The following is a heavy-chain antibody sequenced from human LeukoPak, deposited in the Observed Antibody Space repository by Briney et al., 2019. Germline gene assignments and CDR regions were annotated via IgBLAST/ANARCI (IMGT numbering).Heavy chain of an antibody. CDR1: GGSISSGGYS. D-gene: IGHD2-2*01. V-gene: IGHV4-30-2*01. J-gene: IGHJ3*02. CDR2: IYHSGST. CDR3: ARAELFMEYQLPRLGAFDI. Sequence: PSQTLTLTCAVSGGSISSGGYSWSGIRQPPGKGLEWIGYIYHSGSTYYNPSLKGRVTISVDRSKNQFSLKLSSVTAADTAVYYCARAELFMEYQLPRLGAFDIWGQGTMVTVSS.